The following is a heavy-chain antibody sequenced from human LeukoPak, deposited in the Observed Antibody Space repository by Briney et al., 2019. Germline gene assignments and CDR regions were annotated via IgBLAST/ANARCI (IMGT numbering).Heavy chain of an antibody. D-gene: IGHD3-16*01. CDR3: AREVVIFPDYYYYGMDV. Sequence: GGSLRLSCAASGFPFRDYYMTWIRQAPGKGLEWTSYISRSGDSLYYADSVEGRFTISRDNAKNSLFLQMNSLRADDTAVYYCAREVVIFPDYYYYGMDVWGQGTTVTVSS. CDR2: ISRSGDSL. V-gene: IGHV3-11*01. J-gene: IGHJ6*02. CDR1: GFPFRDYY.